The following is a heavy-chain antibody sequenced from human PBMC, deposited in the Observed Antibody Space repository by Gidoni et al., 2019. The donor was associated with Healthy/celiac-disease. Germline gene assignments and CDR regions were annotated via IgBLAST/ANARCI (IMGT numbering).Heavy chain of an antibody. CDR2: IYHSGRT. CDR1: GYSISSGYY. V-gene: IGHV4-38-2*02. CDR3: ARGQGGWFDP. J-gene: IGHJ5*02. Sequence: QVQLQESGPGLVTPSETLSLTCTVSGYSISSGYYWGWIRQPPGKGLEWIGSIYHSGRTYYNPSLKSRVTISVDTSKNQFSLKLSSVTAADTAVYYCARGQGGWFDPWGQGTLVTVSS.